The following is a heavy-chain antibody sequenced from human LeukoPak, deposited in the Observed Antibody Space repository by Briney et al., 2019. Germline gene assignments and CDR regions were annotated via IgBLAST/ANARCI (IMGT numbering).Heavy chain of an antibody. D-gene: IGHD5-24*01. CDR2: IKRDGSDK. J-gene: IGHJ4*02. V-gene: IGHV3-7*01. Sequence: QPGGSLRLSCAASGFTFSDHWMSWVRQAPGKGREWVANIKRDGSDKNYVDSVKGRFTISRDNAKNSLFLQMNSLRAEDTAIYYCAREGARDAYNYFDDWGQGTLVTVSS. CDR1: GFTFSDHW. CDR3: AREGARDAYNYFDD.